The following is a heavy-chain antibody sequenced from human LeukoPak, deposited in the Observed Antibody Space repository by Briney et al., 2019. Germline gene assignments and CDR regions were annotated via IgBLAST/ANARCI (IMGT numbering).Heavy chain of an antibody. V-gene: IGHV3-66*01. D-gene: IGHD5-24*01. CDR1: GFTVSGNY. J-gene: IGHJ3*02. CDR2: IYSGGTT. Sequence: GGSLRLSCAVSGFTVSGNYMGWVRQAPGKGLEWVSVIYSGGTTYYADSVKGRFTISRDNSKNTLYLQMTSLRAEDTAVYYCARESEMATIVSSYAFDIWGQGTMVTVSS. CDR3: ARESEMATIVSSYAFDI.